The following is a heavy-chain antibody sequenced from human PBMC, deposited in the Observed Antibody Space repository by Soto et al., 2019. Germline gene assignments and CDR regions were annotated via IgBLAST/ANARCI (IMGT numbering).Heavy chain of an antibody. CDR2: INHSGST. CDR1: GGSFSGYY. D-gene: IGHD6-19*01. V-gene: IGHV4-34*01. J-gene: IGHJ6*03. CDR3: ARGFSSSGWYGGYYYYYMDV. Sequence: SETLSLTCAVYGGSFSGYYWSWIRQPPGKGLEWIGEINHSGSTNYNPSLKSRVTISVDTSKNQFSLKLSSVTAADTAVYYCARGFSSSGWYGGYYYYYMDVWGKGTTVTVSS.